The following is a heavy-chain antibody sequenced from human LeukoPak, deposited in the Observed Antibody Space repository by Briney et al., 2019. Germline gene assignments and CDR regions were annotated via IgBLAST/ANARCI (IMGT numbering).Heavy chain of an antibody. J-gene: IGHJ3*02. CDR3: ASYFFDQSKALDI. D-gene: IGHD3-9*01. Sequence: PSETLSLTCTVSGGSISRYYWSWIRQPPGKGLEWIGYIYHSGSSNYNPSLKSRVTISVDTSKNQFSLKLRSVTAADTAIYYCASYFFDQSKALDIWGRGTMVTVSA. CDR2: IYHSGSS. CDR1: GGSISRYY. V-gene: IGHV4-59*01.